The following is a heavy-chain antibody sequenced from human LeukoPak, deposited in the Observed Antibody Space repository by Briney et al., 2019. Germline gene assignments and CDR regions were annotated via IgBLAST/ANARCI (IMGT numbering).Heavy chain of an antibody. J-gene: IGHJ4*02. CDR2: ISSSSSYI. D-gene: IGHD3-10*01. CDR1: RFTFSIYC. V-gene: IGHV3-21*01. CDR3: ARGPNYYGSGSLYAGDY. Sequence: GGSLRPSCAASRFTFSIYCMDWVRQAPGELLEWVSSISSSSSYIYYADSVKGRFTISRDNAKNSLYLQMNSLRAEDTAVYYCARGPNYYGSGSLYAGDYWGQGTLVTVSS.